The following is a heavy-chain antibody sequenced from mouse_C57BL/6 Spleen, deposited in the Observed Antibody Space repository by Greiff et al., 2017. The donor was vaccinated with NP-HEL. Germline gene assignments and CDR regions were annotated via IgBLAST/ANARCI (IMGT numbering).Heavy chain of an antibody. CDR3: TYSNSYWYFDV. D-gene: IGHD2-5*01. V-gene: IGHV14-4*01. CDR1: GFNIKDDY. Sequence: VQLQQSGAELVRPGASVKLSCTASGFNIKDDYMHWVKQRPEQGLEWIGWIDPENGDTEYASKFQGKATITADTSSNTAYLQLSSLTSEDTAVYYCTYSNSYWYFDVWGTGTTVTVSS. CDR2: IDPENGDT. J-gene: IGHJ1*03.